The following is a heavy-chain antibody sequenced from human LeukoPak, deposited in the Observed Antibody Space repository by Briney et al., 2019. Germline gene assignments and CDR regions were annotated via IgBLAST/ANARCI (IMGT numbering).Heavy chain of an antibody. CDR2: ISSNGGST. CDR1: GFTFSSYA. V-gene: IGHV3-64*01. CDR3: ARSSVGPHAFDI. D-gene: IGHD2-2*01. Sequence: PGGSLRLSCAVSGFTFSSYAMSWVRQAPGKGLEYVSAISSNGGSTYYANSVKGRFTISRDNSKNTLYLQMGSLRAEDMAVYYCARSSVGPHAFDIWGQGTMVTVSS. J-gene: IGHJ3*02.